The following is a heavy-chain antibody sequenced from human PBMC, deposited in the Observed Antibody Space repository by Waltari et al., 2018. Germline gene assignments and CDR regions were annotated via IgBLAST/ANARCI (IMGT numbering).Heavy chain of an antibody. J-gene: IGHJ4*02. V-gene: IGHV1-18*01. CDR3: ARSGGVYGDQLNFDY. Sequence: QVQLVQSGAEVKKPGASVKVSCKASGYTFTSYGISWVRQAPGQGLEWMGWGSAYNVNTNYAQRVQGRVTMTTDTSTSTAYMELRSLRSDDTAVYYCARSGGVYGDQLNFDYWGQGTLVTVSS. CDR1: GYTFTSYG. D-gene: IGHD4-17*01. CDR2: GSAYNVNT.